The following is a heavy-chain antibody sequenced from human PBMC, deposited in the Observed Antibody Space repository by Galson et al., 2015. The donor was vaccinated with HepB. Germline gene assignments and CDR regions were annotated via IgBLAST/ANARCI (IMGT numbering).Heavy chain of an antibody. V-gene: IGHV1-3*01. Sequence: SVKVSCKASGGTFSSYAIHWVRQAPGQRPEWMGWINAGNGDTEYSQKLQGRVTITRDTSASTAYLELSSLRSEDTAVYYCARDSYGTGYYDCWGQGTLITVSS. J-gene: IGHJ4*02. CDR1: GGTFSSYA. D-gene: IGHD3-10*01. CDR2: INAGNGDT. CDR3: ARDSYGTGYYDC.